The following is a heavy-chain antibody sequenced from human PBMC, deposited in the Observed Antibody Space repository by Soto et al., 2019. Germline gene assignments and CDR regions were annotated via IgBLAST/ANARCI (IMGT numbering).Heavy chain of an antibody. CDR2: MSGISSTT. J-gene: IGHJ4*02. CDR3: AKNQERELPRVIDF. Sequence: GGSLRLSCATSGLTFSNYAMSWVRQAPGGGLEWVSSMSGISSTTYYADSVRGRFTISRDRSKNTRYLKMSSLRAEDTALYYCAKNQERELPRVIDFWGQGTLVTVSS. D-gene: IGHD1-7*01. V-gene: IGHV3-23*01. CDR1: GLTFSNYA.